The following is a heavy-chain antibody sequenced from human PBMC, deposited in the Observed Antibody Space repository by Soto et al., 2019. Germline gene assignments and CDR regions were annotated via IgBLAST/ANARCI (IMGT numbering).Heavy chain of an antibody. D-gene: IGHD5-18*01. CDR3: ARFSGYSYAMDY. CDR1: GGSFSGYY. Sequence: QVQLQQWGAGLLKPSETLSLTCAVYGGSFSGYYWSWIRQPPGKGLEWIGEINHSGSTNYNPSLKSRVTISVDTSKNQFSLKLSSVTAAVTAVYYCARFSGYSYAMDYWGQGTLVTVSS. J-gene: IGHJ4*02. V-gene: IGHV4-34*01. CDR2: INHSGST.